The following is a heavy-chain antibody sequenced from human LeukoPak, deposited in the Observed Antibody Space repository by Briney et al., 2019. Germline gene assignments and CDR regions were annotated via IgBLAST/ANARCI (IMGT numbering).Heavy chain of an antibody. J-gene: IGHJ6*02. V-gene: IGHV1-18*01. Sequence: ASVKVSCKASGYTFTSYGISWVRRAPGQGLEWMGWISAYNGNTNYAQKLQGRVTMTTDTSTSTAYMELRSLRSDDTAVYYCARDRPSGWYGDYYYGMDVWGQGTTVTVSS. CDR1: GYTFTSYG. CDR2: ISAYNGNT. CDR3: ARDRPSGWYGDYYYGMDV. D-gene: IGHD6-19*01.